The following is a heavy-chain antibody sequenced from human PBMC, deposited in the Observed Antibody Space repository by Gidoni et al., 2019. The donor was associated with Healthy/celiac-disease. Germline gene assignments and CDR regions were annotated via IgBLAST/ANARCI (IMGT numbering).Heavy chain of an antibody. CDR2: IIPIFGTA. Sequence: QVQLVQSGAEVKKPGSSVKVSCKASGGTFSSYAISWVRQAPGQGLEWMGGIIPIFGTANYAQKFQGRVTITADESTSTAYMELSSLRSEDTAVYYCARSEVGAPSLYYYGMDVWGQGTTVTVSS. V-gene: IGHV1-69*01. CDR1: GGTFSSYA. D-gene: IGHD1-26*01. CDR3: ARSEVGAPSLYYYGMDV. J-gene: IGHJ6*02.